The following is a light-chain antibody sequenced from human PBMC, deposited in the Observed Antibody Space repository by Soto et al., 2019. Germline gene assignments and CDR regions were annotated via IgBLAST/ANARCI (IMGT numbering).Light chain of an antibody. Sequence: DIQMTQSPSSLSASVGDRVTITCRASQSISSYLNWYQQKPGKAPNLLFYGASSLQSGVSSRFSASGSGTDFTLTIRSLQPEDLATYYCQQSYSTPYTFGQGTKLEIK. CDR2: GAS. CDR3: QQSYSTPYT. CDR1: QSISSY. J-gene: IGKJ2*01. V-gene: IGKV1-39*01.